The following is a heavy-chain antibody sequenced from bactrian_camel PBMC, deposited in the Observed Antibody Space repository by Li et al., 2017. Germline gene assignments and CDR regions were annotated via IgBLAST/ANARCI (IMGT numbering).Heavy chain of an antibody. J-gene: IGHJ4*01. D-gene: IGHD6*01. Sequence: HVQLVESGGGSVQIGGSVILSCVASGYTSGTMGWFRQAPGKEREGVAAIFSGGTLTYYTDSVKGRFAISQDNANITLYLQMNSLKPEDTAMYYCAADMRPSCGGSWNIWGQGTQVTVSS. CDR1: GYTSGT. CDR3: AADMRPSCGGSWNI. CDR2: IFSGGTLT. V-gene: IGHV3S54*01.